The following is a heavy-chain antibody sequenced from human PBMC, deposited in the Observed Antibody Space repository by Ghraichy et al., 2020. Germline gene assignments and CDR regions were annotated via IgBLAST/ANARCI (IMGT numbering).Heavy chain of an antibody. Sequence: ISSSGSSIHYADSVKGRFTISRDNAKNSLYLQMNSLRVEDTSVYYCASGTSPNRLSWFDPWGQGTLVTVS. J-gene: IGHJ5*02. CDR3: ASGTSPNRLSWFDP. D-gene: IGHD1-26*01. CDR2: ISSSGSSI. V-gene: IGHV3-48*03.